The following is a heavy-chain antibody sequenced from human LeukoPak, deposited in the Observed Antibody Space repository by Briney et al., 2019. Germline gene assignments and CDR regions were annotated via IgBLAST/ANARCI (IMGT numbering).Heavy chain of an antibody. CDR1: GYTFTSYY. D-gene: IGHD3-16*01. J-gene: IGHJ3*02. CDR3: ARRLGETLDAFDI. Sequence: ASVKFSCKASGYTFTSYYMHWVRQAPGQGLEWMGIINPSGGSTSYAQKFQGRVTMTRDTSTSTVYMELSSLRSEDTAVYYCARRLGETLDAFDIWGQGTMVTVSS. V-gene: IGHV1-46*01. CDR2: INPSGGST.